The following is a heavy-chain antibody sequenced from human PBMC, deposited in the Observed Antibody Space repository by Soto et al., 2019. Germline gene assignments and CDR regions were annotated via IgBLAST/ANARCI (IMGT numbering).Heavy chain of an antibody. CDR1: GGSISSYY. CDR2: IYYSGST. V-gene: IGHV4-59*08. D-gene: IGHD2-21*01. CDR3: ARRGAYSKDAFDI. J-gene: IGHJ3*02. Sequence: SETLSLTCTVSGGSISSYYWSWIRQPPGKGLEWIGYIYYSGSTNYNPSLKSRVTISVDTSKNQFSLKLSSVTAADTAVYYCARRGAYSKDAFDIWGQGTMVTVSS.